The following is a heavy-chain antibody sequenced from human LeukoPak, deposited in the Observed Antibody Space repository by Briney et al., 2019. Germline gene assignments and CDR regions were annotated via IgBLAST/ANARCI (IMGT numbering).Heavy chain of an antibody. D-gene: IGHD3-22*01. CDR3: ARKNHYYDSSGYSDDAFDI. CDR1: GGSISSGDYY. Sequence: PSETLSLTCTVSGGSISSGDYYWSWIRQPPGKGLEWIGYIYYSGSTYYNPSLKSRVTISVDTSKNQFSLKLSSVTAADTAVYYCARKNHYYDSSGYSDDAFDIWGQGTMVTVSS. CDR2: IYYSGST. V-gene: IGHV4-30-4*08. J-gene: IGHJ3*02.